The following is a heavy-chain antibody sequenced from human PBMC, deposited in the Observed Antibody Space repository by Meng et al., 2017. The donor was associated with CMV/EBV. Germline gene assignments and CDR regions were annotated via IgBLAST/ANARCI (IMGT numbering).Heavy chain of an antibody. V-gene: IGHV6-1*01. Sequence: SQTRSLTGAISGDSVSSTSAAWNWIRQSPSRGLEWLGRTYYRSKWYNDYAVSVKSRITINPDTSKNQFSLQLNSVTPEDTAVYYCAREEAAAGRTNYYYYGMDVWGQGTTVTVSS. CDR1: GDSVSSTSAA. J-gene: IGHJ6*02. CDR3: AREEAAAGRTNYYYYGMDV. D-gene: IGHD6-13*01. CDR2: TYYRSKWYN.